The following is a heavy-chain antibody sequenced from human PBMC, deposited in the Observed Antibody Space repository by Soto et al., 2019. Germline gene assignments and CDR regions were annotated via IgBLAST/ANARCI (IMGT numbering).Heavy chain of an antibody. CDR2: IKSKTDGGTT. CDR1: GFTFSNAW. V-gene: IGHV3-15*01. J-gene: IGHJ4*02. D-gene: IGHD3-10*01. CDR3: VRVRGGGTYPFDY. Sequence: EVQLVESGGGLVKPGGSLRLSCAASGFTFSNAWMSWVRQAPGKGLEWVGRIKSKTDGGTTDYAAPVKGRFTISRDDSKNSLYLQMNSLKTDDTAVYYCVRVRGGGTYPFDYWGQGTLVTVSS.